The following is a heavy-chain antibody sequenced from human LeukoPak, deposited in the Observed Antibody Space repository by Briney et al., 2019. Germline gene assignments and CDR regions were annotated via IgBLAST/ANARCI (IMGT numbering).Heavy chain of an antibody. D-gene: IGHD2-15*01. V-gene: IGHV4-31*03. J-gene: IGHJ4*02. CDR2: IYYTGSTF. Sequence: SETLSLTCTVSGGSIATDNYFWGWIRQHPGKGLEWVGYIYYTGSTFHYNPSLKSRLAVSVDTSKNQFSLSLRSVSAADTAVYYCARDVGGKYYFDYWGQGTLVTVSS. CDR3: ARDVGGKYYFDY. CDR1: GGSIATDNYF.